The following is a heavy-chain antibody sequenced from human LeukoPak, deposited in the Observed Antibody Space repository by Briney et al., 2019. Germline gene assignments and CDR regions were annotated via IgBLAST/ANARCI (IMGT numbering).Heavy chain of an antibody. J-gene: IGHJ4*02. Sequence: SETLSLTCAVYGGSFSGYYWSWIRQPPGKGLEWIGEINHSGSTNYNPSLKSRVTISVDTSKNQFSLKLSSVTAADTAVYYCARDSTTYSGSYLFDYWGQGTLVTVSS. V-gene: IGHV4-34*01. CDR2: INHSGST. CDR1: GGSFSGYY. D-gene: IGHD1-26*01. CDR3: ARDSTTYSGSYLFDY.